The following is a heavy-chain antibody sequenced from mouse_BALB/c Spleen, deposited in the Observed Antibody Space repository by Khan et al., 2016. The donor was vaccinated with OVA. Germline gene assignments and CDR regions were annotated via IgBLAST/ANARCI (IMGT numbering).Heavy chain of an antibody. CDR1: GYTFTSYV. V-gene: IGHV1S136*01. J-gene: IGHJ2*01. CDR2: IYPYNDDT. D-gene: IGHD2-14*01. Sequence: VQLQQSGPELVKPGASVRMSCKASGYTFTSYVMHWVKQKPGQGLEWIGYIYPYNDDTKYNEMFKGKATLTSDKSSSTAYMELSSLTSEDSAVYYCAKDYRYDVYFDYWGQGTTLTVSS. CDR3: AKDYRYDVYFDY.